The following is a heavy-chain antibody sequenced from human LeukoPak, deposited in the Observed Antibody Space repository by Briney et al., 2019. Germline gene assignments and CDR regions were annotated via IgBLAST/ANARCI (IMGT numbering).Heavy chain of an antibody. CDR2: ISGTGSST. CDR3: AKASVAIPQYCNS. D-gene: IGHD2-2*02. V-gene: IGHV3-23*01. CDR1: GFTFSSYA. Sequence: GGSLRLSCAASGFTFSSYAMNWVRQAPGKGLEWVSTISGTGSSTYYADSAKGRFTISRDNSKDTLFLQLNSLTAADTAMYFCAKASVAIPQYCNSWGQGTLVTVSS. J-gene: IGHJ5*02.